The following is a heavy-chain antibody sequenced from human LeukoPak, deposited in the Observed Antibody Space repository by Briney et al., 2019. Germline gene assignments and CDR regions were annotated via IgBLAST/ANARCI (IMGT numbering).Heavy chain of an antibody. V-gene: IGHV4-30-4*01. J-gene: IGHJ2*01. CDR1: GGSISSGDYY. Sequence: KASETLSLTCTVSGGSISSGDYYWSWIRQPPGKGLEWIGYIYYSGSTYYNPSLKSRVTISVDTSKNQFSLKLSSVTAADTAVYYCASEQKTYYYDSSGPRGWYFDLWGRGTLVTVSS. CDR3: ASEQKTYYYDSSGPRGWYFDL. D-gene: IGHD3-22*01. CDR2: IYYSGST.